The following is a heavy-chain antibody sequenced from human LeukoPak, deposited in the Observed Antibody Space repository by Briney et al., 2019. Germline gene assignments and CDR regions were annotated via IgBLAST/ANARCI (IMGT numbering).Heavy chain of an antibody. D-gene: IGHD3-22*01. CDR3: AKRGVVIRVILVGFHKEAYYFDS. V-gene: IGHV3-23*01. CDR2: MSGGGGGT. J-gene: IGHJ4*02. Sequence: GGSLRLSCAASGFSFTNYAMSWVRQAPGKGLEWVAGMSGGGGGTSYADSVKGRFTISRDNPKNTLYLQMNNLRAEDTAVYFCAKRGVVIRVILVGFHKEAYYFDSWGQGALVTVSS. CDR1: GFSFTNYA.